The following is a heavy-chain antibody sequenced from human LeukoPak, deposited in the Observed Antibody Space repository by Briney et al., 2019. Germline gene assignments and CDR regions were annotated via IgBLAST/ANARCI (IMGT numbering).Heavy chain of an antibody. D-gene: IGHD3-10*01. CDR1: GGSISSGSCY. J-gene: IGHJ3*02. Sequence: SETLSLTCTVAGGSISSGSCYWSWIRQPAGKGLEWIGYIYDSGSTNYNPSLKSRVTISVDTSKNQFSLKLSSVTAADTAVYHCGRDMVRGVIGAFHIWGQGTMVTVSS. CDR3: GRDMVRGVIGAFHI. CDR2: IYDSGST. V-gene: IGHV4-61*10.